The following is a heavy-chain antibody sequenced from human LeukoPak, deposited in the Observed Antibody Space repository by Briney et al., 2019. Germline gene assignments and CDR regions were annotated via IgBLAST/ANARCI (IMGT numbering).Heavy chain of an antibody. D-gene: IGHD3-22*01. CDR2: ISWNSGKT. Sequence: GRSLRLSCAASGFTFDDYAMHWVRQAPGKGLEWVSGISWNSGKTGYADSVKGRFTISRDNAKNSLYLQMNSLRAEDMALYYCAKDSSGYPKGVFDYWGQGTLVTVSS. V-gene: IGHV3-9*03. CDR3: AKDSSGYPKGVFDY. CDR1: GFTFDDYA. J-gene: IGHJ4*02.